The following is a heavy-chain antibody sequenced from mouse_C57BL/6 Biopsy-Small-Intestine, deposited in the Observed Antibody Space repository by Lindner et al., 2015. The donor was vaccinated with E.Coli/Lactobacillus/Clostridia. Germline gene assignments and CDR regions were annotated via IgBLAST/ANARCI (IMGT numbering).Heavy chain of an antibody. CDR3: AGAWASLYFDD. Sequence: SVKVSCKASGDIFSSYALNWVRQAPGQGLEWMGGIIPIIGTANYAQKFQGRVTITADEPTSTAYMELSSLRSEDTAVYYCAGAWASLYFDDWGQGTQVTVSS. J-gene: IGHJ2*01. CDR1: GDIFSSYA. CDR2: IIPIIGTA. D-gene: IGHD4-1*01. V-gene: IGHV1-74*01.